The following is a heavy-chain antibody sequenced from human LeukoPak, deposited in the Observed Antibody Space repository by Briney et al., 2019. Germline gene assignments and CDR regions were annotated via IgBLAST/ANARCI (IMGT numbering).Heavy chain of an antibody. D-gene: IGHD3-10*01. J-gene: IGHJ4*02. Sequence: GGSLRLSCAASGFTFSSYSMNWVRQAPGKGLEWVSYISSSSSTICYADSVKGRFTISRDNAKNSLYLQMNSLRAEDTAVYYCASEDNYGSGTDWGQGTLVTVSS. V-gene: IGHV3-48*01. CDR2: ISSSSSTI. CDR1: GFTFSSYS. CDR3: ASEDNYGSGTD.